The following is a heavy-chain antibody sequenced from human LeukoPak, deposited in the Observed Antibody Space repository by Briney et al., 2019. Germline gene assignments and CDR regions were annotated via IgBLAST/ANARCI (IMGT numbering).Heavy chain of an antibody. Sequence: GGSLRLSCAASGFTFSSYAMSWVRQAPGKGLEWVSAISGSGGSTYYADSVKGRFTISRDKSKNTLYLQMNSLRAEDTAVYYCAKFAGYFDWLPTVDYWGQGTLVTVSS. D-gene: IGHD3-9*01. CDR3: AKFAGYFDWLPTVDY. CDR2: ISGSGGST. V-gene: IGHV3-23*01. J-gene: IGHJ4*02. CDR1: GFTFSSYA.